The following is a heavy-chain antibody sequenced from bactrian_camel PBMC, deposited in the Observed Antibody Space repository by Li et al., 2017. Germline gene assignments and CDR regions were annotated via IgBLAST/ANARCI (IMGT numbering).Heavy chain of an antibody. CDR2: INSADGT. D-gene: IGHD5*01. J-gene: IGHJ4*01. CDR1: GLIFSKAV. Sequence: VQLVESGGGLVQPGGSLRLSCVASGLIFSKAVFTWIRQAPNKGLEWVSYINSADGTLYAESVKGRFTISRDNAKNTVYLQLNSLQTEDMGWYYCGQRLDGATSLADTAYWGQGTQVTVS. V-gene: IGHV3S35*01. CDR3: GQRLDGATSLADTAY.